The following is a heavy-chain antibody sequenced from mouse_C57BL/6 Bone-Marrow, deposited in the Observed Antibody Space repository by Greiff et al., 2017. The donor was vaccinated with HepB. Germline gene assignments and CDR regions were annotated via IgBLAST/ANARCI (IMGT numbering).Heavy chain of an antibody. CDR2: ISSGGSYT. Sequence: EVMLVESGGDLVKPGGSLKLSCAASGFTFSSYGMSWVRQTPDKRLEWVATISSGGSYTYYPDSVKGRFTISRDNAKNTLYLQMSSLKSEDRAMYYCARQKAYWGQGTLVTVSA. CDR3: ARQKAY. CDR1: GFTFSSYG. V-gene: IGHV5-6*01. J-gene: IGHJ3*01.